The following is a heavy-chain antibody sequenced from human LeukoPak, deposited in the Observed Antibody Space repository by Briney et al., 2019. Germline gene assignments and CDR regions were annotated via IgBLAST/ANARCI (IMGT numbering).Heavy chain of an antibody. CDR1: GFTFSRYS. D-gene: IGHD2-21*01. Sequence: GGSLRLSCAASGFTFSRYSMHWVRQAPGKGLEYVSVISSDGDNTYYADSVKGRFTISRDNSKNTLYLQMGSLRAEDMAVYYCARAALESCGGDCLDYWGQGTLVTVPS. CDR2: ISSDGDNT. CDR3: ARAALESCGGDCLDY. V-gene: IGHV3-64*02. J-gene: IGHJ4*02.